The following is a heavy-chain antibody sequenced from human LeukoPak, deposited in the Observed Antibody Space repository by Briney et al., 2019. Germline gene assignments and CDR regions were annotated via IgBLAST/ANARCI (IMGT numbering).Heavy chain of an antibody. J-gene: IGHJ4*02. V-gene: IGHV3-30*02. D-gene: IGHD3-22*01. CDR2: IRYDGSNK. Sequence: PGGSLRLSCAASGFTFSSYGMHWVRQAPGKGLEWVAFIRYDGSNKYYADSVKGRFTISRDNSKDTLYLQMNSLRAEDTAVYYCARDSRYDSSGYCDYWGQGTLVTVSS. CDR1: GFTFSSYG. CDR3: ARDSRYDSSGYCDY.